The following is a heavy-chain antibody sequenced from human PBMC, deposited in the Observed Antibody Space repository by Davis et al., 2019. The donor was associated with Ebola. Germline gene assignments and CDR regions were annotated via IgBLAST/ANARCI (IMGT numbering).Heavy chain of an antibody. Sequence: GESLKISCAASGFTFSSYSMNWVRQAPGKGLEWVSSISSSSSYIYYADSVKGRFTISRDNSKNTLYLQMNSLRAEDAAVYYCAKDIYEQVAADLYYYYYGMDVWGQGTTVTVSS. CDR3: AKDIYEQVAADLYYYYYGMDV. V-gene: IGHV3-21*01. CDR1: GFTFSSYS. D-gene: IGHD2-15*01. CDR2: ISSSSSYI. J-gene: IGHJ6*02.